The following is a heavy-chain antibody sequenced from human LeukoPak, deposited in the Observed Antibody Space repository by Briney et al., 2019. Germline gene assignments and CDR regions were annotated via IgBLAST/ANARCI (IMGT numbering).Heavy chain of an antibody. CDR3: ARDRRYDILTGYYWWESDY. CDR2: ISYDGSNK. CDR1: GFTFSSYA. V-gene: IGHV3-30*04. J-gene: IGHJ4*02. D-gene: IGHD3-9*01. Sequence: GGSLRLFCAASGFTFSSYAMHWVRQAPGKGLEGVAVISYDGSNKYYADSVKGRFTISRDNSKNTLYLQMNSLRAEDTAVYYCARDRRYDILTGYYWWESDYWGQGTLVTVSS.